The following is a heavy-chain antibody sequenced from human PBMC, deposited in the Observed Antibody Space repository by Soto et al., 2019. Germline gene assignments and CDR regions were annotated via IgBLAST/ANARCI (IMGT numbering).Heavy chain of an antibody. J-gene: IGHJ6*02. V-gene: IGHV3-30-3*01. D-gene: IGHD6-13*01. CDR1: GFTFSSYA. CDR3: MGDRMGSSWYSYYYYGMDV. Sequence: PGGSLRLSCAASGFTFSSYAMHWVRQAPGKGLEWVAVISYDGSNKYYADSVKGRFTISRDNSKNTLYLQMNSLRAEDTAVYYCMGDRMGSSWYSYYYYGMDVWGQGTTVTVSS. CDR2: ISYDGSNK.